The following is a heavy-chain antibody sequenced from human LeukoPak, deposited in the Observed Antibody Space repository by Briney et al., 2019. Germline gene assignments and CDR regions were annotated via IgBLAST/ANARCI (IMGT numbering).Heavy chain of an antibody. D-gene: IGHD3-10*01. Sequence: SETLSLTCTVSGGSISSYYWSWIRQPPGKGLEWIGRIYTSGSTNYNPSLKSRVTMSVDTSKNQFSLKLSSVTAADTAVYYCARGRSWFGEFNDYWGQGTLVTVSS. J-gene: IGHJ4*02. CDR1: GGSISSYY. CDR2: IYTSGST. CDR3: ARGRSWFGEFNDY. V-gene: IGHV4-4*07.